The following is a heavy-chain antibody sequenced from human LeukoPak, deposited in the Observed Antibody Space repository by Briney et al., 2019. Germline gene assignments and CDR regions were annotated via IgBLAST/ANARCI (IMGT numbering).Heavy chain of an antibody. CDR3: AREYRYDFWSGYPGRFDP. CDR1: GGSISSGDYY. CDR2: IYYRGTT. V-gene: IGHV4-30-4*08. J-gene: IGHJ5*02. Sequence: PSETLSLTCTVFGGSISSGDYYWSWIRQPPGKGLEWIGYIYYRGTTYYNPSLKSRVTISVDTSKNQFSLKLSSVTAADTAVYYCAREYRYDFWSGYPGRFDPWGQGTLVTVSS. D-gene: IGHD3-3*01.